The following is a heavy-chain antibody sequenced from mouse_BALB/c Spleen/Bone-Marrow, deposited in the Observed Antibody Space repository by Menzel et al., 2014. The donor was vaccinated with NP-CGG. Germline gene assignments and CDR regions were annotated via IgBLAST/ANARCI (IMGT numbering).Heavy chain of an antibody. CDR3: AFIYYGYAMDY. V-gene: IGHV14-3*02. Sequence: VQLKHSGAELVKPGASVKLSCTASGFNIKDTYMHWVKQRPEQGLEWIGRIDPANGNTKYDPKFQGKATITAATSSNTAYLQLSSLTSEDAAVYYCAFIYYGYAMDYWGQGTSVTVSS. CDR2: IDPANGNT. J-gene: IGHJ4*01. CDR1: GFNIKDTY. D-gene: IGHD2-1*01.